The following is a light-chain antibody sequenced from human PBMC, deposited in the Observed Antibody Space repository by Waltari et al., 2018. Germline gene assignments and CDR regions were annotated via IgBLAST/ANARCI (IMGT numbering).Light chain of an antibody. CDR1: ESIDTY. V-gene: IGKV1-39*01. CDR2: AAS. CDR3: QQSYTTPFT. J-gene: IGKJ3*01. Sequence: DIRMTQYPSSLSASVGDRVTITCRASESIDTYLNWYQHKPGKAPEPLIYAASILQGGVPSRFTGSGTGTYFTLTINSLQPEDFATYYCQQSYTTPFTFGPGTKVD.